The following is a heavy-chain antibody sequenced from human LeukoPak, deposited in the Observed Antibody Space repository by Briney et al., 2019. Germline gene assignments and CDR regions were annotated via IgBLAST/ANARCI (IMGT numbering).Heavy chain of an antibody. D-gene: IGHD3-9*01. Sequence: ASVTVSCKASGYTFTSYAMNWVRQAPGQGLEWMGWINTNTGNPTYAQGFTGRFVFSLDTSVSTAYLQISSLKAEDTAVYYCARDETTIYDILTGYHLLQPNPPATHWGQGTLVTVSS. CDR1: GYTFTSYA. CDR2: INTNTGNP. CDR3: ARDETTIYDILTGYHLLQPNPPATH. V-gene: IGHV7-4-1*02. J-gene: IGHJ4*02.